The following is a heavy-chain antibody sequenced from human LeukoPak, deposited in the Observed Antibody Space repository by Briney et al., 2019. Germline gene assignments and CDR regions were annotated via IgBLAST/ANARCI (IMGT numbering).Heavy chain of an antibody. J-gene: IGHJ3*02. CDR2: IYPGDSDT. D-gene: IGHD1-26*01. V-gene: IGHV5-51*01. CDR3: ACPGGRATTTPHAFDI. Sequence: GESLKISCKGSGYSFTSYWIGWVRQMPGKGLEWMGMIYPGDSDTRYSPSFQGQVTISADKSISTAYLQWSSLKASDTAMYYCACPGGRATTTPHAFDIWGQGTMVTVSS. CDR1: GYSFTSYW.